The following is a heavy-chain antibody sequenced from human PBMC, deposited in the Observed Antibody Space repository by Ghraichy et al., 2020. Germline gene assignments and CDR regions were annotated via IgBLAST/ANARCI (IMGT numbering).Heavy chain of an antibody. Sequence: GGSLRLSCVASGFTFSSYAMSWVRQAPGKGLEWVSAISGSGGSTYYADSVKGRFTISRDNSKNTLYLQMNSLRTEDTAVYYCAADGSGSYQTAPYGMDVWGQGTTVTVSS. V-gene: IGHV3-23*01. D-gene: IGHD3-10*01. CDR3: AADGSGSYQTAPYGMDV. J-gene: IGHJ6*02. CDR1: GFTFSSYA. CDR2: ISGSGGST.